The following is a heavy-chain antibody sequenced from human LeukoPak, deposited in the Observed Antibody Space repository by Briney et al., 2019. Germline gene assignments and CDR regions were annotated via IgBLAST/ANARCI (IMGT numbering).Heavy chain of an antibody. CDR3: ARDVRGRNYDFWSGYYTAHFDY. Sequence: ASVKVSCKASGYTFTSYGISWVRQAPGQGLEWMGWISAYNGNTNYAQKLQGRVTMTTDTSTSTAYMELRSLRSDDAAVYYCARDVRGRNYDFWSGYYTAHFDYWGQGTLVTVSS. D-gene: IGHD3-3*01. V-gene: IGHV1-18*01. J-gene: IGHJ4*02. CDR1: GYTFTSYG. CDR2: ISAYNGNT.